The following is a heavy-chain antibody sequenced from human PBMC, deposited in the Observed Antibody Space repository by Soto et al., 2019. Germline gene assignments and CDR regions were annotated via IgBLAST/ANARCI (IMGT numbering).Heavy chain of an antibody. CDR1: GGTFSSYA. D-gene: IGHD4-17*01. J-gene: IGHJ5*02. Sequence: QVQLVQSGAEVKKPGSSVKVSCKASGGTFSSYAISWVRQAPGQGLEWMGGIIPIFGTANYAQKFQGRVTITAYESTSTAYMELSSLRSEDTAVYYCAREGGGTDDYGDYRLFDPWGQGTLVTVSS. CDR2: IIPIFGTA. V-gene: IGHV1-69*01. CDR3: AREGGGTDDYGDYRLFDP.